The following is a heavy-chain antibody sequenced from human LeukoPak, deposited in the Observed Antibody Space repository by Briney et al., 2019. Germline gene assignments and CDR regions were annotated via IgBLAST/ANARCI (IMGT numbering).Heavy chain of an antibody. CDR2: IYYSGST. V-gene: IGHV4-31*03. Sequence: SETLSLTCTVSGGSISSGGYYWSWIRQHPGKGLEWIGYIYYSGSTYYDPSLKSRVTISVDTSKNQFSLKLSSVTAADTAVYYCARTYYYVKVAFDIWGQGTMVTVSS. CDR1: GGSISSGGYY. CDR3: ARTYYYVKVAFDI. J-gene: IGHJ3*02. D-gene: IGHD3-10*02.